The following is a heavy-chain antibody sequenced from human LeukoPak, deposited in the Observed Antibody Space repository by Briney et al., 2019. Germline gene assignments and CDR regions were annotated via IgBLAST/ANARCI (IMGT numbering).Heavy chain of an antibody. CDR1: GGSICSGGYY. J-gene: IGHJ3*02. CDR2: IYYSGST. CDR3: ASSYDSSPGDAIDI. Sequence: PSQTLSLTCTVSGGSICSGGYYWSWIRQHPGKGLEWIGYIYYSGSTYYNPSLKSRVTISVDTSKNQFSLKLSSVTAADTAVYYCASSYDSSPGDAIDIWGQGTMVTVSS. V-gene: IGHV4-31*03. D-gene: IGHD3-22*01.